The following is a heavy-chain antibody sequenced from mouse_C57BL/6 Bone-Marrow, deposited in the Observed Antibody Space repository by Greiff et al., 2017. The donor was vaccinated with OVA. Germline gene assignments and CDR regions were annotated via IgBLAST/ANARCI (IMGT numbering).Heavy chain of an antibody. D-gene: IGHD2-3*01. J-gene: IGHJ3*01. CDR1: GYSITSGYD. Sequence: EVQRVESGPGMVKPSQSLSLTCTVTGYSITSGYDWHWIRHFPGNKLEWMGYISYSGSTNYNPSLKSRISITHDTTKNHFFLKLNSVTTEDTATYYCARGIYDGYYWFAYWGQETLVTVSA. CDR3: ARGIYDGYYWFAY. CDR2: ISYSGST. V-gene: IGHV3-1*01.